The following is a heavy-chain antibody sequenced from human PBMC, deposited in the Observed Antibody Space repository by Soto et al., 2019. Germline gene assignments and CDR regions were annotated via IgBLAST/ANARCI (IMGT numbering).Heavy chain of an antibody. V-gene: IGHV5-51*01. Sequence: GESLKISCEGSGYSFNNYWIAWVRQMPGKGLEWMGMIYPADSDTRYSPSFQGQVTISADKYINTAYLQWSSLKASDTATYYCARQFHDNSGGGNSYYRLDVCAQGTTVSVYS. CDR1: GYSFNNYW. CDR2: IYPADSDT. J-gene: IGHJ6*02. D-gene: IGHD2-15*01. CDR3: ARQFHDNSGGGNSYYRLDV.